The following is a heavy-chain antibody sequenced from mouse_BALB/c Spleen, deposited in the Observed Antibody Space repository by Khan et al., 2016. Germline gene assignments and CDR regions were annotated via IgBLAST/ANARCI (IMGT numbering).Heavy chain of an antibody. CDR3: ARCRTGPGAMDY. CDR2: ISYSGST. CDR1: GYSITSDYA. D-gene: IGHD4-1*01. J-gene: IGHJ4*01. Sequence: EVKLEVSGPGLVKPSQSLSLTCTVTGYSITSDYAWNWIRQFPGNKLEWMGYISYSGSTSYNPSLKSRISITRDTSKNQFFLQLNSVTTEDTATXYCARCRTGPGAMDYWGQGTSVRLL. V-gene: IGHV3-2*02.